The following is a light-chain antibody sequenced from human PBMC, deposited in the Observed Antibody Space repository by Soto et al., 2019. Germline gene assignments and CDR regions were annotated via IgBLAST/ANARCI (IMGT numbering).Light chain of an antibody. CDR2: GTS. Sequence: EIVLTQSPGTLSLSPGERATLSCRASQSVSSSYLAWYQQRPGQAPRLLIYGTSSRATGIPDRFRGSGSGTDFTLTISRLKPEDFAVYYCQQYGSSPLVTFGQGTRLEMK. J-gene: IGKJ5*01. V-gene: IGKV3-20*01. CDR3: QQYGSSPLVT. CDR1: QSVSSSY.